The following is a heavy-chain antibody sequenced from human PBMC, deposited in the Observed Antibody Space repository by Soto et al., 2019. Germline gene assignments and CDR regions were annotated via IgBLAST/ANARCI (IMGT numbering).Heavy chain of an antibody. D-gene: IGHD2-2*01. CDR2: IKQDGSEK. CDR3: ASRTKTNIVVVPAAIWK. CDR1: GFTFSSYW. Sequence: GGSLRLSCAASGFTFSSYWMSWVRQAPGKGLEWVANIKQDGSEKYYVDSVKGRFTISRDNAKNSLYLQMNSLRAEDTAVYYCASRTKTNIVVVPAAIWKWGQGTLVTVSS. V-gene: IGHV3-7*01. J-gene: IGHJ4*02.